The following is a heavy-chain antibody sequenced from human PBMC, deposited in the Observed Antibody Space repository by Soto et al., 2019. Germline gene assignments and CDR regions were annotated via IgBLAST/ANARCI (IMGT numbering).Heavy chain of an antibody. CDR2: ISSSSGKI. J-gene: IGHJ6*02. Sequence: GGSLRLSCVASGFTLNGYAMNWVRQALGKGLEWVSYISSSSGKIDYADSVKGRFTISRDNAKNSLFLQMNSLRDEDTAVYYCAKEVWSGPMDVWGQGTTVTVSS. D-gene: IGHD3-3*01. CDR1: GFTLNGYA. CDR3: AKEVWSGPMDV. V-gene: IGHV3-48*02.